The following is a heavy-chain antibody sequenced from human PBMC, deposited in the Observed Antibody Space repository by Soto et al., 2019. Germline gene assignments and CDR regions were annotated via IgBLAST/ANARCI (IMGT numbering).Heavy chain of an antibody. CDR2: IYYSGST. V-gene: IGHV4-31*03. CDR1: GGSISRGGYY. Sequence: SETLCLNCTVSGGSISRGGYYWNWIRQHPGKGMEWIGYIYYSGSTYYNPSLKSRVTISVDTSKNQFSLKLSFVTAAVTAVYYCARSVFPSGQGTLVIVSS. J-gene: IGHJ5*02. CDR3: ARSVFP.